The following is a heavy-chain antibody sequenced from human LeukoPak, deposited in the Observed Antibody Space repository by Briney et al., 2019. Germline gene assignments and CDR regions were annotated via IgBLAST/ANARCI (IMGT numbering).Heavy chain of an antibody. J-gene: IGHJ5*01. CDR3: ARDVWNFYDDSGYNRDFDS. D-gene: IGHD3-22*01. CDR1: TSR. V-gene: IGHV1-18*01. CDR2: IGTYGGDT. Sequence: GASVKVSSKATSRISWVRQAPGRGLEWMGWIGTYGGDTYYAQKFQGRITVTTDTSTSTVYMELRNLRSDDTAVYYCARDVWNFYDDSGYNRDFDSWGQGTLVTVSS.